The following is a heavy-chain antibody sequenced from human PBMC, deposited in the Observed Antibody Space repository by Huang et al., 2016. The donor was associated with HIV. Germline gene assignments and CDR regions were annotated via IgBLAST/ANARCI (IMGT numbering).Heavy chain of an antibody. D-gene: IGHD1-7*01. J-gene: IGHJ3*02. CDR2: ISGSSSDI. Sequence: EVQLVESGGGLVKPGGSLRLSCAAFGFSFSDYSMSWVRQAPGKGLQGVSHISGSSSDIYYVDSVKGRFAISRDNAKNLLFLQMNSLRAEDTAVYYCARRYNWNYVAHGFDIWGQGTMVTVSS. CDR3: ARRYNWNYVAHGFDI. CDR1: GFSFSDYS. V-gene: IGHV3-21*01.